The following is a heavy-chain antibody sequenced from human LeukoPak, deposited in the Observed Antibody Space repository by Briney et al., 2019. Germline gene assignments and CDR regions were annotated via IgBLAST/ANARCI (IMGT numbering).Heavy chain of an antibody. CDR3: ARQKGGGGYSYGYAFDY. Sequence: GEPLKISCKGSGYSFTSYWIGWVRQMPGKGLEWMGIIYPGDSDTRYSPSFQGQVTISADKSISTAYLQWSSLKASDTAMYYCARQKGGGGYSYGYAFDYWGQGTLVTVSS. J-gene: IGHJ4*02. CDR1: GYSFTSYW. V-gene: IGHV5-51*01. CDR2: IYPGDSDT. D-gene: IGHD5-18*01.